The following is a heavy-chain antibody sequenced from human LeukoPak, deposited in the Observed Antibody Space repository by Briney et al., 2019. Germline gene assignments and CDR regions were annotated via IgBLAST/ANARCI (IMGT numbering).Heavy chain of an antibody. CDR3: ARALLRYPVGVHSLGY. J-gene: IGHJ4*02. Sequence: ASVKVSCKASGYTFTSYGISWVRQAPGQGLEWMGWISAYNGNTNYAQKLQGRVTMTTDTSTSTAYMELRSLRSDDTAVYYCARALLRYPVGVHSLGYWGQGTLVTVSS. CDR2: ISAYNGNT. CDR1: GYTFTSYG. D-gene: IGHD3-9*01. V-gene: IGHV1-18*01.